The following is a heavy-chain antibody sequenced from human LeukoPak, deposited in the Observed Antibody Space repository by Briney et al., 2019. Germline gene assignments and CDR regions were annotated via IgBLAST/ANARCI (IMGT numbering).Heavy chain of an antibody. D-gene: IGHD6-19*01. CDR2: IYTSGST. CDR3: ATSGWYLLPGIY. J-gene: IGHJ4*02. CDR1: GGSISSGSYY. Sequence: PSETLSLTCTVSGGSISSGSYYWSWIRQPAGKGLECIGRIYTSGSTYYNPSLKSRVTISVDTSKNQFSLKLSSVTAADTAVFYCATSGWYLLPGIYWGQGTLVTVSS. V-gene: IGHV4-61*02.